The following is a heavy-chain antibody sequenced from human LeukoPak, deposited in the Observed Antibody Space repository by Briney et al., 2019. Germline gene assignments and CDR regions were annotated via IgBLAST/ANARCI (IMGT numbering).Heavy chain of an antibody. J-gene: IGHJ6*03. CDR2: ISSSGSTI. CDR3: ARDPPAAGTVYYYYYMDV. V-gene: IGHV3-48*03. Sequence: GGSLRLSCAASGFTFSSYEMNWVRQAPGKGLEWVSYISSSGSTIYYADSVKGRFTISRDNAKNSLYLQMNSLRAEDTAVYYCARDPPAAGTVYYYYYMDVWGKGTTVTISS. CDR1: GFTFSSYE. D-gene: IGHD6-13*01.